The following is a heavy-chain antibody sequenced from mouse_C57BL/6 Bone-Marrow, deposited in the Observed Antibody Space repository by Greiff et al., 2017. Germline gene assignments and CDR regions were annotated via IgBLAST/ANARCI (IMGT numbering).Heavy chain of an antibody. V-gene: IGHV1-19*01. J-gene: IGHJ3*01. CDR1: GYTFTDYY. CDR2: INPYNGGT. CDR3: ASWDGYWFAY. Sequence: VQLQQSGPVLVKPGASVKMSCKASGYTFTDYYMNWVKQSHGKSLEWIGVINPYNGGTSYNQKFKGKATLTVDKSFSTAYMELNSLTSEDSAVYYCASWDGYWFAYWGQGTLVTVSA. D-gene: IGHD2-3*01.